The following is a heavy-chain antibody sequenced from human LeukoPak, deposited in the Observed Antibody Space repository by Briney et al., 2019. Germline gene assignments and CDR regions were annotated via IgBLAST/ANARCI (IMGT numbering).Heavy chain of an antibody. CDR3: ARAEDGYNSDY. J-gene: IGHJ4*02. Sequence: GGSLRLSCAASGFTFSSYEMNWVRQAPGKGLEWVSYISSSGSTIYYADSVNRRFTISRDNAKNSLYLQMNSLRAEDTAVYYCARAEDGYNSDYWGQGTLVTVSS. D-gene: IGHD5-24*01. V-gene: IGHV3-48*03. CDR2: ISSSGSTI. CDR1: GFTFSSYE.